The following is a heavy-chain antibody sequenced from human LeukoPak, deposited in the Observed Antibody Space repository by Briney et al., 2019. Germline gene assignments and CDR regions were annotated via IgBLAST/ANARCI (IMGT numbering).Heavy chain of an antibody. CDR2: IHTSGST. Sequence: SETLSLTCTVFGDSISSYYWSWIRQSAGKGLEWIGRIHTSGSTDYSPSLKSRVTMSIDTSKTQFSLKVNSVTAADTGVYYCARAPEFSSGWLLDYWGQGSLVTVSS. J-gene: IGHJ4*02. D-gene: IGHD6-19*01. CDR3: ARAPEFSSGWLLDY. V-gene: IGHV4-4*07. CDR1: GDSISSYY.